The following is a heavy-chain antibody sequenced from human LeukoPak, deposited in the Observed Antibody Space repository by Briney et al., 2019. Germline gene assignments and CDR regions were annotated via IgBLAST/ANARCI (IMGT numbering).Heavy chain of an antibody. Sequence: SETLSLTCTVSGGSISSYYWSWIRQPPGKGLEWIGYIYYSGSTNYNPSLKSRVTTSVDTSKNQFSLKLSSVTAADTAVYYCARGPNSSGYYNRGFDYWGQGTLVTVSS. J-gene: IGHJ4*02. CDR3: ARGPNSSGYYNRGFDY. D-gene: IGHD3-22*01. CDR2: IYYSGST. V-gene: IGHV4-59*01. CDR1: GGSISSYY.